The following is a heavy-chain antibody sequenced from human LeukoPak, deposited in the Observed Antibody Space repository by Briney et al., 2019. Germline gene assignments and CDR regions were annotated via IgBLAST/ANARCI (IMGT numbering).Heavy chain of an antibody. V-gene: IGHV4-4*07. J-gene: IGHJ4*02. CDR1: VGSISSYY. D-gene: IGHD6-25*01. CDR3: ARDARLHYYFDY. CDR2: FYTSGST. Sequence: SSQTLSLTCTVSVGSISSYYWSWIRQSAGKGLEWIGRFYTSGSTHYNPSLKSRVTMSIDTSKNQFSLKLSSVTAADKAVYYCARDARLHYYFDYWGQGTLVTVSS.